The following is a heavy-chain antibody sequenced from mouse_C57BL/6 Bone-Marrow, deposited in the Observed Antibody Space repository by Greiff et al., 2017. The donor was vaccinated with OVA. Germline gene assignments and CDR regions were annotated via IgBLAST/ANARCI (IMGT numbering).Heavy chain of an antibody. V-gene: IGHV5-17*01. Sequence: DVKLVESGGGLVKPGGSLKLSCAASGFTFSDYGMHWVRQAPEKGLEWVAYISSGSSTIYYADTVKGRFTISRDNAKNTLFLQMTSLRSEDTAMYYCARKLQAWFAYWGQGTLVTVSA. D-gene: IGHD6-1*01. CDR1: GFTFSDYG. CDR3: ARKLQAWFAY. J-gene: IGHJ3*01. CDR2: ISSGSSTI.